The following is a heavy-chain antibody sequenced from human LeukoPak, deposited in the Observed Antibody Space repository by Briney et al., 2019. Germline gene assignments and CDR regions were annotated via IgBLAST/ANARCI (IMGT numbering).Heavy chain of an antibody. CDR2: INHSGST. V-gene: IGHV4-34*01. J-gene: IGHJ4*02. CDR3: ARGDSSGYYWGFDY. CDR1: GGSFSGYY. D-gene: IGHD3-22*01. Sequence: SETLSLTCAVYGGSFSGYYWSWIRQPPGKGLEWIGEINHSGSTNYNPSLKSLVTISVDTSKNQFSLKLSSVTAADTAVYYCARGDSSGYYWGFDYWGQGTLVTVSS.